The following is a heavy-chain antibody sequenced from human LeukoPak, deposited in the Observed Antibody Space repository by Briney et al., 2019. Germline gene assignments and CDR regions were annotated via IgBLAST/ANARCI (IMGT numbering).Heavy chain of an antibody. V-gene: IGHV3-30*04. D-gene: IGHD6-13*01. CDR1: GFTFSSYA. J-gene: IGHJ4*02. CDR2: ISYDGSNK. CDR3: ARDRVRYSSSWTFDY. Sequence: PGRSLRLSCAASGFTFSSYAMHWVRQAPGKGLEWAAVISYDGSNKYYADSVKGRFTISRDNSKNTLYLQMNSLRAEDTAVYYCARDRVRYSSSWTFDYWGQGTLVTVSS.